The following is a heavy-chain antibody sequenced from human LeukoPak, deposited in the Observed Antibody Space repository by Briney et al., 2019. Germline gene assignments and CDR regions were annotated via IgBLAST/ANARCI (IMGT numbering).Heavy chain of an antibody. CDR1: GGSISSYY. D-gene: IGHD1-26*01. V-gene: IGHV4-59*01. J-gene: IGHJ5*02. CDR3: ARDASFDWFDP. CDR2: IYYSGST. Sequence: SETLSLTCTVSGGSISSYYWSWIRQPPGKGLEWIGYIYYSGSTNYNPSLKSRVTISVDTSKNQFSLKLSSVTAADTAVYYCARDASFDWFDPWRQGTLVTVSS.